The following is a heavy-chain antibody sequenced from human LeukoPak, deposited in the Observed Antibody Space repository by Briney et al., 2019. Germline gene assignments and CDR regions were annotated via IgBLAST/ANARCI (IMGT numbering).Heavy chain of an antibody. V-gene: IGHV4-34*01. CDR3: AREEVVVAANAFDI. Sequence: SETLSLTCAVYGGSFSGYYWSWLRQPPGKGREWIGEINHSGSTNYNPSLKSRVTISVDTSKNQFSLKLSSVTAADTAVYYCAREEVVVAANAFDIWGQGTMVTVSS. CDR2: INHSGST. J-gene: IGHJ3*02. CDR1: GGSFSGYY. D-gene: IGHD2-15*01.